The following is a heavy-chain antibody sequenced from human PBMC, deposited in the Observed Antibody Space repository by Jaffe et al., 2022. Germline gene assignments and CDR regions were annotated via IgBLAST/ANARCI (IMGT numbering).Heavy chain of an antibody. CDR1: ELTFSTYG. Sequence: QLQLVESGGGVVQPGGSLRLSCAASELTFSTYGMHWVRQAPGKGLEWVALIRYDGYTKYYADSVKGRFTISRDNSKNTLFLQMNSLRAEDTAVYYCAKDRLATLNSGYYYGSAAFDVWGQGTMVTVSS. D-gene: IGHD3-22*01. CDR3: AKDRLATLNSGYYYGSAAFDV. CDR2: IRYDGYTK. V-gene: IGHV3-30*02. J-gene: IGHJ3*01.